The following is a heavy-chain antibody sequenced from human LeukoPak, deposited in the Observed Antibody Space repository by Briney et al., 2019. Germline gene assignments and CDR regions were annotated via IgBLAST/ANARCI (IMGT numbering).Heavy chain of an antibody. CDR1: GYTFTSYY. J-gene: IGHJ4*02. V-gene: IGHV1-46*01. CDR2: INPSGGST. D-gene: IGHD4-23*01. CDR3: ARTTTVVTPWADNDH. Sequence: ASVKVSCKASGYTFTSYYMHWVRQAPGQGLEWMGIINPSGGSTSYAQKFQGRVTMTRDTSTSTVYMELSSLRSEDTAVYYCARTTTVVTPWADNDHWGQGTLVTVSS.